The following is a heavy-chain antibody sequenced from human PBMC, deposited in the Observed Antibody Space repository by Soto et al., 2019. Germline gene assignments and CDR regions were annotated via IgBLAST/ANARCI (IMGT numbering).Heavy chain of an antibody. CDR1: GGSISSSNW. Sequence: QVQLQESGPGLVKPSGTLSLTCAVSGGSISSSNWWSWVRQPPGKGLEWIGEIYHSGSTNYNPSLKSRVTISVDKSKNQFSLKLSSVTAADTAVYYCAREDPGDSYVPNLYGMDVWGQGTTVTVSS. J-gene: IGHJ6*02. CDR3: AREDPGDSYVPNLYGMDV. CDR2: IYHSGST. V-gene: IGHV4-4*02. D-gene: IGHD5-18*01.